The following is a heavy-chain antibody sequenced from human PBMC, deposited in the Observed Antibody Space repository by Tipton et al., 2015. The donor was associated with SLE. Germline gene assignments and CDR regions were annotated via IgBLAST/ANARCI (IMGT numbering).Heavy chain of an antibody. D-gene: IGHD1-26*01. J-gene: IGHJ6*02. CDR1: GFTFRTYA. CDR3: AKYRSGSNYFYYAMDI. V-gene: IGHV3-23*01. CDR2: ISSSGYDT. Sequence: SLRLSCAASGFTFRTYAMSWVRQAPGEGLEWVSLISSSGYDTYYADSVKGRFTTSRDNSKNTLHLQMDSLRADDTAVYYCAKYRSGSNYFYYAMDIWGQGTTVIVSS.